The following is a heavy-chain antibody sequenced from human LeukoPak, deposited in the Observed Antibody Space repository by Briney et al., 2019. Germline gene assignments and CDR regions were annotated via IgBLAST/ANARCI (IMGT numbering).Heavy chain of an antibody. CDR1: GFTFSRYF. D-gene: IGHD1-26*01. J-gene: IGHJ6*03. V-gene: IGHV3-48*01. Sequence: PGGSLRLSCAASGFTFSRYFMNWVRQAPGKGLEWVSYISSSSGTIYYTDSVKGRFTISRDNANNSLYLQMNSLRVEDTAVYYCARFSGSYSAYYYYMDVWGKGTTVTVSS. CDR2: ISSSSGTI. CDR3: ARFSGSYSAYYYYMDV.